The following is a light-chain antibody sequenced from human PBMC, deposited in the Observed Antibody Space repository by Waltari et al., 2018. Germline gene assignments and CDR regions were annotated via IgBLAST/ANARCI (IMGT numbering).Light chain of an antibody. CDR2: AAS. CDR3: QQYGNWPLT. CDR1: QSVSSN. J-gene: IGKJ2*01. V-gene: IGKV3-15*01. Sequence: ETVMTQSPATLSVSPGERVTLSCRASQSVSSNVAWYQQRPGRAPRLLFYAASTLATGLAARFRGSGSGTQFTLTISSLQSEDFAVYFCQQYGNWPLTFGQGTKLEIK.